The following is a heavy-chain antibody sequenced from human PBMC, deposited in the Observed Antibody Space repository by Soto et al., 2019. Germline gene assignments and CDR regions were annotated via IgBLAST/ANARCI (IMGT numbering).Heavy chain of an antibody. CDR1: AYTFTSYD. CDR3: ERGPRKWGVDY. J-gene: IGHJ4*02. CDR2: MNPNNGNT. D-gene: IGHD7-27*01. Sequence: QVQLVQSGAEVKKPGASVNVSCKAAAYTFTSYDINWVRQATGQDFEWRGWMNPNNGNTDYAQKFQGRATMTRDTPKSTALMQLSSMTYEGTDGDYLERGPRKWGVDYWGQGTLVTVSS. V-gene: IGHV1-8*01.